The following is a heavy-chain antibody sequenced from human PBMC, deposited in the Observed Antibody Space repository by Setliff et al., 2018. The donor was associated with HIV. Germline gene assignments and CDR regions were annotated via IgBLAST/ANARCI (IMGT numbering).Heavy chain of an antibody. J-gene: IGHJ5*02. CDR3: ARPRRVRSRAWYWFDI. V-gene: IGHV4-38-2*01. Sequence: PSATLSLPCAASGYSINSGFSRAWIRQPPGQGPQWIGSIYQSGSIYYNPSLQSRVTISVDSSKNQFSLNLFSVTAADTAVYYCARPRRVRSRAWYWFDIWGQGTLVTGSS. CDR1: GYSINSGFS. D-gene: IGHD6-19*01. CDR2: IYQSGSI.